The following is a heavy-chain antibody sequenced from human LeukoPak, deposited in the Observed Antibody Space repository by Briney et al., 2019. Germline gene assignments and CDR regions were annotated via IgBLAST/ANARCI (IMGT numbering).Heavy chain of an antibody. CDR1: GFSFSDYE. J-gene: IGHJ5*02. Sequence: PGGSLRLSCAASGFSFSDYEMIWVRQAPGKGLEWVSYISSRGSTMFYAESVKGRFTISRDDAKNSQYLEMKRLRAEDTALYYCARDAPTPTQYNWFDPWGQGTLVTVSS. V-gene: IGHV3-48*03. CDR2: ISSRGSTM. CDR3: ARDAPTPTQYNWFDP.